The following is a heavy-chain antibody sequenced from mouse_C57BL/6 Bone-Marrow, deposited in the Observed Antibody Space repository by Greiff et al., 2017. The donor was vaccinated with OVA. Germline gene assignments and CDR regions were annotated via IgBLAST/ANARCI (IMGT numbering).Heavy chain of an antibody. CDR2: IYPGDGDT. Sequence: VKLQESGAELVKPGASVKISCKASGYAFSSYWMNWVKQRPGKGLEWIGQIYPGDGDTNYNGKFKGKATLTADKSSSTAYMQLSSLTSEDSAVYFCARSNYSNYLAWFAYWGQGTLVTVSA. CDR1: GYAFSSYW. D-gene: IGHD2-5*01. V-gene: IGHV1-80*01. J-gene: IGHJ3*01. CDR3: ARSNYSNYLAWFAY.